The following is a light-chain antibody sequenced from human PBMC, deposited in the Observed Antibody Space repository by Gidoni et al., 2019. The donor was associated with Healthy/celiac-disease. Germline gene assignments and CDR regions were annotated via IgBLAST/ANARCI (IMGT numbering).Light chain of an antibody. V-gene: IGKV1-39*01. CDR2: AAA. Sequence: DIQMTQSPSSLSASVGDRVTITCRASQSISSYLNWYQQKPGKAPKLLIYAAASLQSGVPSRLSGSGSGTEFTLTISSMQPEDVAAYYCQQSCNTPRLTFGGGTKVEIK. CDR1: QSISSY. CDR3: QQSCNTPRLT. J-gene: IGKJ4*01.